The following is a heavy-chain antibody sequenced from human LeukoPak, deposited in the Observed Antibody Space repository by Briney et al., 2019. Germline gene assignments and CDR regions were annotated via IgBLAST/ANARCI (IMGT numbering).Heavy chain of an antibody. Sequence: ASVKVSCKASGYTFTGYYMHWVRQAPVQGLEWMGWINPNSGGTNYAQNFQGRVTMARDTSISTAYMELSSLRSDDTAIYYCARTGDFDYWGQGTLVTVSS. CDR1: GYTFTGYY. CDR3: ARTGDFDY. D-gene: IGHD7-27*01. V-gene: IGHV1-2*02. J-gene: IGHJ4*02. CDR2: INPNSGGT.